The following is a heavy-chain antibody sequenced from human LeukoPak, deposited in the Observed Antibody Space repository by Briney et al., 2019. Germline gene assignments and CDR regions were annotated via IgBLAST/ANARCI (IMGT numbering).Heavy chain of an antibody. CDR3: ARDQPTYYYDSSGYFDY. J-gene: IGHJ4*02. CDR1: GYTFTSYY. V-gene: IGHV1-46*01. D-gene: IGHD3-22*01. CDR2: INPSGGST. Sequence: ASVKVSCKASGYTFTSYYMHWVRQAPGQGLEWMGIINPSGGSTSYAQKFQGRVTMTRDTSTSTVYMELSSLRSEDTAVYYCARDQPTYYYDSSGYFDYWGQGTLVTVSS.